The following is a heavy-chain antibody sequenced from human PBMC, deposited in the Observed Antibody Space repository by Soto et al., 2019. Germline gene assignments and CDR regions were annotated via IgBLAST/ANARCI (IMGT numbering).Heavy chain of an antibody. CDR3: ARDGVAAGLYLDN. V-gene: IGHV3-7*01. J-gene: IGHJ4*02. CDR2: INQDGSEK. D-gene: IGHD2-15*01. Sequence: EVQLVESGGGLVQPGGSLRLSCAASGFIFRSYWMSWVRQAPGKGLEWVANINQDGSEKYYVDSVRGRFIISRDNAEESLYLQMNSLRAEDTALYCCARDGVAAGLYLDNWGQGTLVTVSS. CDR1: GFIFRSYW.